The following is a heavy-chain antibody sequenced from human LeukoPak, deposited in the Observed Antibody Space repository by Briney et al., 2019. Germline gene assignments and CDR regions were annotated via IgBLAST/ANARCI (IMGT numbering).Heavy chain of an antibody. CDR3: ASRRPGALYYYGMDV. CDR1: GFIVSSNY. J-gene: IGHJ6*02. V-gene: IGHV3-53*01. CDR2: IFSGGTT. D-gene: IGHD6-6*01. Sequence: GGSLRLSCAASGFIVSSNYMSWVRQAPGKGLEWVSVIFSGGTTYYADSVKGRFTISRDNSKNTLYLQMNSLRAEDTAVYYCASRRPGALYYYGMDVWGQGTTVTVSS.